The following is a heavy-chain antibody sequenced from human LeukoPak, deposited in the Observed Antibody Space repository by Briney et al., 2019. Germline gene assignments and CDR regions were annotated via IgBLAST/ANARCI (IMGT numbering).Heavy chain of an antibody. Sequence: EASVKVSCKASGFTFTSSAVQWVRQARGQRLEWIGWIVVGSGNTNYAQKFQERVTITRDMSTSTAYMELSSLRSEDTAVCYCAVPSSSWYLLHMDVWGQGTTVTVSS. CDR1: GFTFTSSA. V-gene: IGHV1-58*01. D-gene: IGHD6-13*01. CDR3: AVPSSSWYLLHMDV. CDR2: IVVGSGNT. J-gene: IGHJ6*02.